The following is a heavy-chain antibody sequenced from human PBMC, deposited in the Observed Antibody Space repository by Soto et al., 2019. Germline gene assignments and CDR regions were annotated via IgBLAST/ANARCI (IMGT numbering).Heavy chain of an antibody. CDR1: GYTFTSYA. CDR3: ARGFVVVPAALYYYYYYYMDV. Sequence: ASVKVSCQASGYTFTSYAMHWVRQAPGQRLEWMGWINPGNGNTRYAQKFQGRVTMTRDTSASTAYMELSSLRSEDTAVYYCARGFVVVPAALYYYYYYYMDVWGKGTTVTVSS. D-gene: IGHD2-2*01. CDR2: INPGNGNT. V-gene: IGHV1-3*01. J-gene: IGHJ6*03.